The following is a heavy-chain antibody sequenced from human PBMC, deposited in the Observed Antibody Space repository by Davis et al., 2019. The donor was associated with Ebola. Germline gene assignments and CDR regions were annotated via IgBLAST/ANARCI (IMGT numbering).Heavy chain of an antibody. V-gene: IGHV3-30*03. Sequence: GESLKISCAASGFTFSSYGMHWVRQAPGKGLEWVAVISYDGSNKYYADSVKGRFSVSRDDSKNTLYLQMDSLRAEDTAVYYCARVPGYWSGHIDSWGQGTLVTVSS. J-gene: IGHJ4*02. CDR1: GFTFSSYG. CDR2: ISYDGSNK. CDR3: ARVPGYWSGHIDS. D-gene: IGHD1-1*01.